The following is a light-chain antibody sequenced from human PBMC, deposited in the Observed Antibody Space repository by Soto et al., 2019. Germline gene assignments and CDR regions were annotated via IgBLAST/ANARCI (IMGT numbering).Light chain of an antibody. CDR3: SSYGGSDNFVI. CDR1: SSDVGGYKY. Sequence: QSALTQPPSASGSPGQLVTISGTGNSSDVGGYKYVSWYQQYPGKSPKVMIFEVNKRPSGVPDRFSGSKSGNTAFLTVSGLQAEEEADYYCSSYGGSDNFVIFGGGTKLTVL. V-gene: IGLV2-8*01. CDR2: EVN. J-gene: IGLJ2*01.